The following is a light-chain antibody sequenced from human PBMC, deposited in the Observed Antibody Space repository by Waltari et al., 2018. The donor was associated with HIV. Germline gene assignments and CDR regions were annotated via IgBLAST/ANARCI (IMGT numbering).Light chain of an antibody. J-gene: IGKJ1*01. Sequence: TVMTQSPPSLLVTSGEAAPIPCRPSQRLLLSNGYSYLDWYLQKPGQSPQLLIYSGSNRASGVPDRFSGSGSGTDFTLKISRVEAEDVGVYYCMQALQTPRTFGQGTKVEIK. CDR2: SGS. CDR3: MQALQTPRT. V-gene: IGKV2-28*01. CDR1: QRLLLSNGYSY.